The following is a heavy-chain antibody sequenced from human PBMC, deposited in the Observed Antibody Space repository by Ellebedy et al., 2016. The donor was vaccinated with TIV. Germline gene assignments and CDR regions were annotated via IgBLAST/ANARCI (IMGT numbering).Heavy chain of an antibody. J-gene: IGHJ4*02. Sequence: AASVKVSCKAAAYTFSNYDVTWVRQAPGQGLEWMGLISTNKGDTKYSQKAQGRVVLTIDTSTNTAYMELRSLRSDDTAVYYCGRGSYIPSRGFDYWGQGTLVTVSS. D-gene: IGHD5-18*01. CDR1: AYTFSNYD. CDR3: GRGSYIPSRGFDY. V-gene: IGHV1-18*04. CDR2: ISTNKGDT.